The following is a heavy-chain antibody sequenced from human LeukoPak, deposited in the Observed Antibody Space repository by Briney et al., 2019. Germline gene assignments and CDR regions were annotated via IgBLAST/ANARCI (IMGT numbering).Heavy chain of an antibody. Sequence: ASVTVSCKASGYTFTGYYMHWVRQAPGQGLEWMGWINPNSGGTNYAQKFQGRVTMTRDTSISTAYMELSRLRSDDTAVYYCARDGYCSSTSCINAFDIWGQGTMVTVSS. CDR1: GYTFTGYY. J-gene: IGHJ3*02. CDR2: INPNSGGT. V-gene: IGHV1-2*02. D-gene: IGHD2-2*03. CDR3: ARDGYCSSTSCINAFDI.